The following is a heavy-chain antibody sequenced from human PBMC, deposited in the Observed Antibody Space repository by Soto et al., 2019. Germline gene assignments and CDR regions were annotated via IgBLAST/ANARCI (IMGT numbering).Heavy chain of an antibody. CDR1: GGAFRSYF. J-gene: IGHJ5*02. CDR3: ARDDPFDP. Sequence: QVRLRESGPQVVKPSATLSLNCNVSGGAFRSYFWSWIRQSPGKGLEWIGNIHSSGRSNYNPPFKSRVSMSIDPSNNQFSVRLTSVTPADTAVYYCARDDPFDPWGQGILVTVSS. CDR2: IHSSGRS. V-gene: IGHV4-59*01.